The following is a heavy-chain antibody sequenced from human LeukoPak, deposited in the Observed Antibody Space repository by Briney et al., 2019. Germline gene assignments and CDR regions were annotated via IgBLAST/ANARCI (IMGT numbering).Heavy chain of an antibody. CDR1: GGSFSGYY. CDR3: ARIFGSGSYFDY. Sequence: SETLSLTCAVYGGSFSGYYWSWIRKPPGKGLEWIGEINHSGSTNYNPSLKSRVTISVDTSKNQFSLKLSSVTAADTAVYYCARIFGSGSYFDYWGQGTLVTVSS. V-gene: IGHV4-34*01. J-gene: IGHJ4*02. CDR2: INHSGST. D-gene: IGHD6-19*01.